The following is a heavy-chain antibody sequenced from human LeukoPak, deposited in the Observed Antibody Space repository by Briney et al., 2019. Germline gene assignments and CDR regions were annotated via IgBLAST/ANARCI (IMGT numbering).Heavy chain of an antibody. V-gene: IGHV1-69*05. Sequence: RASVKVSCKASGGTFSSYAINWVRQAPGQGLGWMGRIIPIFATADYAQKFQGRVTITTDESTSTAYMELSSLRSEDTAVYYCARLEQLKDYWGQGTLVTVSS. CDR1: GGTFSSYA. CDR2: IIPIFATA. D-gene: IGHD1-26*01. J-gene: IGHJ4*02. CDR3: ARLEQLKDY.